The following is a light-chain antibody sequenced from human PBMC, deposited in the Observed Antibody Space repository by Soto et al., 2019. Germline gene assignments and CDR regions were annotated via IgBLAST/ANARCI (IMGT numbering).Light chain of an antibody. J-gene: IGLJ1*01. CDR1: SSDVGASSY. CDR3: ASYTISSTPLYV. Sequence: QSALTQPASVSGSPGQSITISCTGTSSDVGASSYVSWYQQYPGMAPKLMIYDVSNRPSGVSNRFSGSKSGNTASLTISGLQAEDEADYYCASYTISSTPLYVFGTGTKLTVL. V-gene: IGLV2-14*01. CDR2: DVS.